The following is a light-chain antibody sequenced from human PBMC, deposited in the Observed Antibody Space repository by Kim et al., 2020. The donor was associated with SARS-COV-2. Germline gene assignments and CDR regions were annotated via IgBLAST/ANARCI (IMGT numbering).Light chain of an antibody. CDR2: DVC. CDR1: SSDVGGYNY. J-gene: IGLJ1*01. CDR3: GSYTSSSTYV. Sequence: QSALTQPASVSGSSGQSITISCTGTSSDVGGYNYVSWYQQHPGKAPKLMIYDVCERPSEISNRFSGSKSGDTASLTISGLQADDEADYYCGSYTSSSTYVFGTGTKVTVL. V-gene: IGLV2-14*03.